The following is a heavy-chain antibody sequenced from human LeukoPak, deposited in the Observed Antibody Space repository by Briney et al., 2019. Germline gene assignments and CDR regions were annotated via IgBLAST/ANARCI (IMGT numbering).Heavy chain of an antibody. Sequence: SETLSLTRTVSGGSISSSSYYWGWIRQPPGKGLEWLGSIYHSGSTFYNPSLKRRVTKSVDTSKNQISLKLSSATAADTAVYYCARHCRNYYDSSGYYPGAFDIWGQGTMVTVSS. CDR3: ARHCRNYYDSSGYYPGAFDI. D-gene: IGHD3-22*01. V-gene: IGHV4-39*01. CDR2: IYHSGST. CDR1: GGSISSSSYY. J-gene: IGHJ3*02.